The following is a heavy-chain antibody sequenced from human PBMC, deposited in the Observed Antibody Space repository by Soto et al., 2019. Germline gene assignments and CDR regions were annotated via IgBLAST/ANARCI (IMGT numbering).Heavy chain of an antibody. J-gene: IGHJ3*02. V-gene: IGHV4-59*08. D-gene: IGHD4-4*01. CDR3: ARTVLDAFDI. CDR1: GGSISSYY. Sequence: SETLSLTCTVSGGSISSYYWSWIRQPPGKGLEWIGYIYYSGSTNYNPSLKSRVTISVDTSKNQFSLKLSSVTAADTAVYYCARTVLDAFDIWGQGTMVTVSS. CDR2: IYYSGST.